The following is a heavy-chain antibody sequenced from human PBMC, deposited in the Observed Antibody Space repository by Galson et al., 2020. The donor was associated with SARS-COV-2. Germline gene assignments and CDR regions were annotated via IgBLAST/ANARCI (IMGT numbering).Heavy chain of an antibody. V-gene: IGHV3-30-3*01. J-gene: IGHJ3*02. CDR3: ARDFQGVADI. CDR1: GFTFSSYA. D-gene: IGHD3-10*01. CDR2: ISYDGSNK. Sequence: PGGSLRLSCAASGFTFSSYAMHWVRQAPGKGLEWVAVISYDGSNKYYADSVKGRFTISRDNSKNTLYLQMNSLRAEDTAVYYCARDFQGVADIWGQGTMVTVSS.